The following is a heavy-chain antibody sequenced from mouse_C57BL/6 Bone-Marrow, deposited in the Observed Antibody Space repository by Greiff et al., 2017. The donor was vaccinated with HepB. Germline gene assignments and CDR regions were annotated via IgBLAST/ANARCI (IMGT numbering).Heavy chain of an antibody. J-gene: IGHJ2*01. CDR3: AREPLDYFDY. Sequence: QVHVKQSGAELARPGASVKLSCKASGYTFTSYGISWVKQRTGQGLEWIGEIYPRSGNTYYNEKFKGKATLTADKSSSTAYMELRSLTSEDSAVYFCAREPLDYFDYWGQGTTLTVSS. CDR2: IYPRSGNT. V-gene: IGHV1-81*01. CDR1: GYTFTSYG.